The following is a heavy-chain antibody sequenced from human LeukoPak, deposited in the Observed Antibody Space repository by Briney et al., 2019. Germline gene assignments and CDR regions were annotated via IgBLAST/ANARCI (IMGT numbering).Heavy chain of an antibody. CDR1: GYTFTSYY. D-gene: IGHD3-22*01. J-gene: IGHJ4*02. V-gene: IGHV1-46*01. CDR2: INPSGGST. CDR3: ARDLQAGYDSSEVLRY. Sequence: ASVKVSCKASGYTFTSYYMHWVRQAPGQGLEWMGIINPSGGSTSYAQKFQGRVTMTRDTSTSTVYKELSSLRSEDTALYYCARDLQAGYDSSEVLRYWGQGTLVTVSS.